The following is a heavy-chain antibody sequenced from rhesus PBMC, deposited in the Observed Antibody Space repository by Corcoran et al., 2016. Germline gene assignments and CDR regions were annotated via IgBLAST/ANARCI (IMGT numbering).Heavy chain of an antibody. Sequence: EVRRVEFGGGLAMPGGARGLSWAASGFTCMDHFRDWVRQAPGKRLEGVLRIRQGGGSTWYADAVKGRFTMSRENAKNILYLNMDSLRAEDTAVYYCASRRGYWGLGLLVTVSS. CDR3: ASRRGY. CDR2: IRQGGGST. V-gene: IGHV3-178*01. D-gene: IGHD5-24*01. J-gene: IGHJ4*01. CDR1: GFTCMDHF.